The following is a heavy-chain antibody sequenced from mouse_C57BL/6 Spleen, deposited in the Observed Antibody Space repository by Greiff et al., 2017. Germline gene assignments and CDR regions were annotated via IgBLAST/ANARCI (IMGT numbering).Heavy chain of an antibody. D-gene: IGHD1-1*01. CDR3: AREYYGSSYDWYFDV. J-gene: IGHJ1*03. Sequence: VQLQQSDAELVKPGASVKISCKVSGYTFTDHTIHWMKQRPEQGLEWIGYIYPRDGSTKYNEKFKGKATLTADKSSSTAYMQLNSLTSEDSAVYFCAREYYGSSYDWYFDVWGTGTTVTVSS. CDR1: GYTFTDHT. V-gene: IGHV1-78*01. CDR2: IYPRDGST.